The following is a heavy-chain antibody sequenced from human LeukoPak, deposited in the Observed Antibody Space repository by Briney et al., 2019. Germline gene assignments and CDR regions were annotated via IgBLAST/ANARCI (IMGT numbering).Heavy chain of an antibody. D-gene: IGHD3/OR15-3a*01. CDR2: INYSGST. V-gene: IGHV4-39*01. J-gene: IGHJ5*01. CDR1: GDSISSSPVY. Sequence: SETLSLTCSASGDSISSSPVYWGCIRQPPGKGLEYIGGINYSGSTYYDPSLKGRVTISVDTSKNQISLKVTSMTAAHSAVYYCLRLFVTGVYGRVWFHSWGQGTLVTVSS. CDR3: LRLFVTGVYGRVWFHS.